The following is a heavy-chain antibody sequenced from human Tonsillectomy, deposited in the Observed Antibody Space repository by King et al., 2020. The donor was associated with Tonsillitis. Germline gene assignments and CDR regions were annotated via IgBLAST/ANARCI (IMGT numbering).Heavy chain of an antibody. CDR1: GFAFSDYG. CDR3: ARGEGPYYYDSSVSHHGY. J-gene: IGHJ4*02. V-gene: IGHV3-20*04. Sequence: VQLVESGGGVERPGGSLRLSCAASGFAFSDYGMTWVRQAPGKGLEWVSGINWNGGSRGYADSVKGRFTISRDNAKKSLYLQMTSLRVEDTALYYCARGEGPYYYDSSVSHHGYWGRGTLVTVSS. CDR2: INWNGGSR. D-gene: IGHD3-22*01.